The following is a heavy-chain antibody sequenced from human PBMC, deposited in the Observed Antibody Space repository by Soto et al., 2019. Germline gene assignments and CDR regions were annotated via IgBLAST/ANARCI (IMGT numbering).Heavy chain of an antibody. CDR2: KWNNGNNK. V-gene: IGHV3-33*01. Sequence: QVQVVESGGGVVQPGRSLRLSCVGSGFAFSNFGMHWVRQAPGKGLEWVAVKWNNGNNKDYADYAKGRFTISRDNSKNILYLEMNSLRVEDTAVYYCARDPGQDEAMDYWGQGTLVTVSS. CDR1: GFAFSNFG. CDR3: ARDPGQDEAMDY. J-gene: IGHJ4*02.